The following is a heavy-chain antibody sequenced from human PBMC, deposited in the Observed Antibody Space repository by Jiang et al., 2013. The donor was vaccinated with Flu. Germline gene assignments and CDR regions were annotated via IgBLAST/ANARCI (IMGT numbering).Heavy chain of an antibody. J-gene: IGHJ1*01. Sequence: GAEVKKPGASVKVSCKTSGYTFTSYAIHWVRQAPGQRPEWMGWINGGNGYTRYSQKFQGRVTITRDRSASTAYMELTSLRLEDTAVYYCTREGYGDSPAYFLNWGQGTLVSVSS. V-gene: IGHV1-3*01. CDR1: GYTFTSYA. CDR2: INGGNGYT. CDR3: TREGYGDSPAYFLN. D-gene: IGHD4-17*01.